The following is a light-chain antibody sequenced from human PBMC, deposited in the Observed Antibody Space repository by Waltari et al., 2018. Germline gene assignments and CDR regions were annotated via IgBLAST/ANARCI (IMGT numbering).Light chain of an antibody. V-gene: IGKV3-15*01. CDR2: GAS. CDR3: QQYNNWPPWT. J-gene: IGKJ1*01. CDR1: QTVSSN. Sequence: ETVMTQSPATLSVSPGERATLSCRASQTVSSNLAWYQHNPGQAPRRPIYGASTRATGIPARFSGSGSGAQFTLTISSLQSEDFAVYYCQQYNNWPPWTFGQGTKVEIK.